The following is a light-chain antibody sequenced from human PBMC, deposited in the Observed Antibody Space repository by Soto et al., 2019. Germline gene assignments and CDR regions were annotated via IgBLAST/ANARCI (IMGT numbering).Light chain of an antibody. V-gene: IGKV3D-15*01. CDR3: QRYNNWPIT. CDR2: EVS. Sequence: EIVMTQSPATLSVSPGERATLSCRASQSGSSNLAWYQQKPGQAPSLLNSEVSNRATGIPARFSGSGSGTEFTLTISSLPSEDFEVYCCQRYNNWPITFGQGTRLEIK. CDR1: QSGSSN. J-gene: IGKJ5*01.